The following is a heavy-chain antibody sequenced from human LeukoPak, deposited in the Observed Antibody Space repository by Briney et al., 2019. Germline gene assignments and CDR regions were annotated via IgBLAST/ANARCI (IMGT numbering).Heavy chain of an antibody. D-gene: IGHD3-16*01. J-gene: IGHJ5*02. CDR2: IKQDGNEK. CDR1: GFTFSSYW. CDR3: ARDTKMITFGTNWFDP. Sequence: PGGSLRLSCAASGFTFSSYWMSWVRQAPGKGLEWVANIKQDGNEKYYVDSVKGRFTISRDNAKNSLYLQMNSLRAEDTAVYYCARDTKMITFGTNWFDPWGQGTLVTVSS. V-gene: IGHV3-7*01.